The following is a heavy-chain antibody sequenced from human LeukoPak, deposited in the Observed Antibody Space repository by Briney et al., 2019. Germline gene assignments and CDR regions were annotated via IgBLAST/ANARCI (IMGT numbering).Heavy chain of an antibody. Sequence: GGSLRLSCAASGFTFSSYAMNWVRQAPGKGLECVSAITYSGGTTYYADSVKGRFTISRDNSKNTLYLQMNSLRAEDTAVYYCARRWIQLWAPLDYWGQGTLVTVSS. CDR2: ITYSGGTT. CDR1: GFTFSSYA. CDR3: ARRWIQLWAPLDY. D-gene: IGHD5-18*01. J-gene: IGHJ4*02. V-gene: IGHV3-23*01.